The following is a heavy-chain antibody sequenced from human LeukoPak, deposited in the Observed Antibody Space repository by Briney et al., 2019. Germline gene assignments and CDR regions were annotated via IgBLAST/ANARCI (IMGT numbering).Heavy chain of an antibody. V-gene: IGHV4-59*04. CDR1: GGSISGYY. J-gene: IGHJ3*02. CDR2: IYYSGST. Sequence: SETLSLTCSVSGGSISGYYWSWIRQPPGQGLEWIGYIYYSGSTYYNPSLKSRVTISVDTSKNQFSLKLSSVTAADTAVYYCARRARGAKFGSGAFDIWGQGTMVTVSS. CDR3: ARRARGAKFGSGAFDI. D-gene: IGHD3-10*01.